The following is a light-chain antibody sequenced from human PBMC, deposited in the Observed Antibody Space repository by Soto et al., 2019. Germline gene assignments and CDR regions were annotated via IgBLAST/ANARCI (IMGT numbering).Light chain of an antibody. J-gene: IGLJ2*01. CDR1: SSDVGGYNC. V-gene: IGLV2-8*01. CDR2: EVS. Sequence: QSVLTQPPSASGSPGQSVTISCTETSSDVGGYNCVSWYQQHPGKAPKLMIYEVSKRPSGVPDRFSGSKSGNTASLTVSGLQAEDEADYYCSSYAGSNIPVVFGGGTQLTVL. CDR3: SSYAGSNIPVV.